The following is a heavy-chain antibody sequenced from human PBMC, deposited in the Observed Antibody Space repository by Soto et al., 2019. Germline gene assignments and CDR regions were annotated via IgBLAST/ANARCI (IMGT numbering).Heavy chain of an antibody. D-gene: IGHD3-10*01. CDR3: ARADYYGSGTYY. CDR2: IDQSGST. J-gene: IGHJ4*01. V-gene: IGHV4-34*01. CDR1: GGSLSGYH. Sequence: SETLSLTCTVSGGSLSGYHWSWIRQPPGKRLEWIGEIDQSGSTRYKPSLKSRITISVDTSKSQCSLNLSSVTAADTAVYYCARADYYGSGTYYWGHGTLVTV.